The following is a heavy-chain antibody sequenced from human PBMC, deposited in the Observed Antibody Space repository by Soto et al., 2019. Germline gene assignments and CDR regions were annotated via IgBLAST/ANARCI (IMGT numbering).Heavy chain of an antibody. V-gene: IGHV4-59*08. CDR3: ARSLRRGPPFDY. CDR1: GDSISSSY. CDR2: IYYSGST. J-gene: IGHJ4*02. Sequence: PSETLSLTCTVSGDSISSSYWSWIRQSPGKGLEWIGYIYYSGSTNYNASLKSRVTISVDTSKNQFSLKLSSVTAADTAVYYCARSLRRGPPFDYWGQGTLVTVSS. D-gene: IGHD3-10*01.